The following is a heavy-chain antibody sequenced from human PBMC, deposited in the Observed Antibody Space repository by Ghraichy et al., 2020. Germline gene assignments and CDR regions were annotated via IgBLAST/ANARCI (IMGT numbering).Heavy chain of an antibody. CDR2: ISYDGNNK. Sequence: LSLTCAASGFTFSNYGMHWVRQAPGKGLEWVAVISYDGNNKYYADSVKGRFTISRDNSKNTLYLQMNSLRAEDTAVYYCARDRLSSSSSGTIDNWGQGTLVTVSS. J-gene: IGHJ4*02. CDR1: GFTFSNYG. D-gene: IGHD6-6*01. V-gene: IGHV3-30*03. CDR3: ARDRLSSSSSGTIDN.